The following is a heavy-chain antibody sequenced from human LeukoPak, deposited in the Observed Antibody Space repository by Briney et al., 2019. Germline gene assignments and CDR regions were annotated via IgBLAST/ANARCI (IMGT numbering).Heavy chain of an antibody. CDR2: ISYDGGNI. D-gene: IGHD6-19*01. Sequence: GKSLRLSCAPSGFTFDDYAMHWVRQAPGKGLEWVALISYDGGNIYYANSVKGRFTISRDNSKNMLYLQMNSLRPEGTAVYYCARDPPYRTGWSQNYFDHWGQGTLVTVSS. V-gene: IGHV3-30*04. J-gene: IGHJ4*02. CDR1: GFTFDDYA. CDR3: ARDPPYRTGWSQNYFDH.